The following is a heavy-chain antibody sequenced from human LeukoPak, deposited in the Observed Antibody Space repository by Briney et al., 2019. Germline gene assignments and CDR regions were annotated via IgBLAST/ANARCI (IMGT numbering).Heavy chain of an antibody. CDR3: ARGMRDYYDSSGHS. CDR2: INHSGST. Sequence: SETLSLTCAAYGGSFIGYYWNWIRQPPGKGRKWIGEINHSGSTNYNPSLKSRVTISVDTSKNQFSLKLSSVTAADTAVYYCARGMRDYYDSSGHSWGQGTLVTVSS. V-gene: IGHV4-34*01. D-gene: IGHD3-22*01. CDR1: GGSFIGYY. J-gene: IGHJ4*02.